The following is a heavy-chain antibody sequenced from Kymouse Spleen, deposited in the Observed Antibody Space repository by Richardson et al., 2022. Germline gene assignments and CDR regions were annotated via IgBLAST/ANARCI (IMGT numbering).Heavy chain of an antibody. J-gene: IGHJ6*02. V-gene: IGHV4-39*01. Sequence: QLQLQESGPGLVKPSETLSLTCTVSGGSISSSSYYWGWIRQPPGKGLEWIGSIYYSGSTYYNPSLKSRVTISVDTSKNQFSLKLSSVTAADTAVY*LELSTTTTVWTSGAKGPRSPSPQ. CDR1: GGSISSSSYY. CDR3: ELSTTTTVWTS. CDR2: IYYSGST. D-gene: IGHD1-7*01.